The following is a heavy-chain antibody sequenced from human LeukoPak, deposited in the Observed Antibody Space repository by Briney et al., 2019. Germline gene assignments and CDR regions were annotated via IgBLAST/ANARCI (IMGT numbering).Heavy chain of an antibody. CDR1: GFTFSSYW. V-gene: IGHV3-7*01. CDR3: ARESQNWNDGGGDY. CDR2: IKQDGSEK. J-gene: IGHJ4*02. Sequence: PGRSLRLSCAASGFTFSSYWMSWVRQAPGKGLEWVANIKQDGSEKYYVDSVKGRFTISRDNAKNSLCLQMNSLRAEDTAVYYCARESQNWNDGGGDYWGQGTLVTVSS. D-gene: IGHD1-1*01.